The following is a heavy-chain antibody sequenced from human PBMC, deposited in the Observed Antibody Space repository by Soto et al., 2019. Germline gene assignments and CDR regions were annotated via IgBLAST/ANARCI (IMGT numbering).Heavy chain of an antibody. CDR1: AFTFTISA. J-gene: IGHJ4*02. CDR2: IVVGSGNT. CDR3: ESEKVDIVASTLDY. V-gene: IGHV1-58*02. Sequence: SVKVSCTSSAFTFTISAIDCVRQARGQRLEWIGWIVVGSGNTNYAQKFQERVTITRDMSTSTAYMELSSLRSEDTAVYYCESEKVDIVASTLDYWSQGTLVTVSS. D-gene: IGHD5-12*01.